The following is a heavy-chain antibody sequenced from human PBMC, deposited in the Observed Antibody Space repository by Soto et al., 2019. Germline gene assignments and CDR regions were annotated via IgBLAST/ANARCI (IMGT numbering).Heavy chain of an antibody. CDR2: INHSGST. CDR3: ASERVEGSGSYTYNGMDV. V-gene: IGHV4-34*01. J-gene: IGHJ6*02. D-gene: IGHD3-10*01. Sequence: SETLSITCAVYGWSFSGYYWSWVRQPPGKGLEWIGEINHSGSTNYNPSLKSRVTISVDTSKNQFSLKLSSVTAADTAVYYCASERVEGSGSYTYNGMDVWCQGTTVTVSS. CDR1: GWSFSGYY.